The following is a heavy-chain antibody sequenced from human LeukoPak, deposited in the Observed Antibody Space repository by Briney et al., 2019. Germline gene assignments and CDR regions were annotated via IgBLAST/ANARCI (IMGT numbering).Heavy chain of an antibody. J-gene: IGHJ4*02. V-gene: IGHV3-9*01. CDR3: AKAGYSSSWTLGTFDY. D-gene: IGHD6-13*01. CDR1: GFTFDDYA. Sequence: PGRSLRLFCAASGFTFDDYAMHWVRQAPGKGLEWVSGISWNSGSIGYADSVKGRFTISRDNAKNSLYLQMNSLRAEDTALYYCAKAGYSSSWTLGTFDYWGQGTLVTVSS. CDR2: ISWNSGSI.